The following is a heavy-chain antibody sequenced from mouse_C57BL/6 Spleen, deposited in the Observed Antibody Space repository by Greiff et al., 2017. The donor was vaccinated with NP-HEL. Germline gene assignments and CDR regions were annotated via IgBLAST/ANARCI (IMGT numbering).Heavy chain of an antibody. D-gene: IGHD1-1*02. CDR3: ARRVEGWYFDV. Sequence: VQLQQSGPVLVKPGASVKMSCKASGYTFTDYYMNWVKQSHGKSLEWIGVINPYNGGTSYNQKFKGKATLTVDKSSSTAYMELNSLTSEDSAVYYCARRVEGWYFDVWGTGTTVTVSS. J-gene: IGHJ1*03. CDR1: GYTFTDYY. CDR2: INPYNGGT. V-gene: IGHV1-19*01.